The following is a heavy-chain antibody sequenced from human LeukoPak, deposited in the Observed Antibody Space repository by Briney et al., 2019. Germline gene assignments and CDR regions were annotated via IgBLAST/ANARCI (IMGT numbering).Heavy chain of an antibody. CDR1: GYTFTDYY. CDR2: VDHEDGET. D-gene: IGHD6-13*01. CDR3: ATSIKYSSSWYLGAFDI. V-gene: IGHV1-69-2*01. Sequence: ASVKVSCKVSGYTFTDYYMHWVQQAPGKGLEWMGLVDHEDGETIYAEKFQGRVTITADTSTDTAYMELSSLRSEDTAVYYCATSIKYSSSWYLGAFDIWGQGTMVTVSS. J-gene: IGHJ3*02.